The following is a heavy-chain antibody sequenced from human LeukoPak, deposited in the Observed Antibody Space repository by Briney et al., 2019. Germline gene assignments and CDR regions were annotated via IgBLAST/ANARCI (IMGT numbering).Heavy chain of an antibody. CDR2: ISGSGGST. Sequence: PGGSLRLSCAASGFTFSSYAMSWVRQAPGKGLEWVSAISGSGGSTYYADSVKGRFTISRDNSKNTLYLQMNSLRAEDTAVYYCARDPSNTSGRYQYLDHWGRGTLVTVSS. CDR1: GFTFSSYA. J-gene: IGHJ2*01. D-gene: IGHD6-19*01. CDR3: ARDPSNTSGRYQYLDH. V-gene: IGHV3-23*01.